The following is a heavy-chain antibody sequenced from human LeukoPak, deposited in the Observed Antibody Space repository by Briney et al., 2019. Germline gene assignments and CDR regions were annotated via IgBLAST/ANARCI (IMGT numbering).Heavy chain of an antibody. J-gene: IGHJ5*02. CDR2: ISSSSSYI. D-gene: IGHD6-13*01. V-gene: IGHV3-21*01. CDR3: AKSSSWYDGNWFDP. Sequence: PGGSLRLSCAASGFTFSSYSMNWVRQAPGKGLEWVSSISSSSSYIYYADSVKGRFTISRDNAKNSLYLQMNSLRAEDTAVYYCAKSSSWYDGNWFDPWGQGTLVTVSS. CDR1: GFTFSSYS.